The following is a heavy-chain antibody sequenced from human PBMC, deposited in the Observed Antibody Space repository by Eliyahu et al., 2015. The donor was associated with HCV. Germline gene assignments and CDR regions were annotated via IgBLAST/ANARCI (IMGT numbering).Heavy chain of an antibody. D-gene: IGHD6-13*01. J-gene: IGHJ4*02. CDR2: IYWDDDK. CDR3: ARAPGFGGSWYADF. CDR1: GXXLXTXGVG. Sequence: QITLKESGPTLVKPTQTVTLTCTVSGXXLXTXGVGVGWFRRPPGKALDWLALIYWDDDKRYSPSLKRRLTITKDTPKNQVVLTLSNVDPADTATYYCARAPGFGGSWYADFWGQGSQVTVSS. V-gene: IGHV2-5*02.